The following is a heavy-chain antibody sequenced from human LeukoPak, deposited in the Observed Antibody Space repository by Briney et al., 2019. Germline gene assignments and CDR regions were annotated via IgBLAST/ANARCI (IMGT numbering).Heavy chain of an antibody. V-gene: IGHV1-58*01. CDR2: IVVGSNNT. CDR3: AADKNGVPLANNWFDP. Sequence: ASVKVSCKASGFTFSRSAVQWLRQARGQGLEWIGWIVVGSNNTNYAQQFQERVTFTRDMSTSTAYLELSSLRSEDTAVYYCAADKNGVPLANNWFDPWGQGTLVTVSS. J-gene: IGHJ5*02. D-gene: IGHD2-2*01. CDR1: GFTFSRSA.